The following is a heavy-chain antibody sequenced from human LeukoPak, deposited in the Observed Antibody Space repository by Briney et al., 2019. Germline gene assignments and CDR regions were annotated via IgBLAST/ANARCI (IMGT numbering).Heavy chain of an antibody. CDR2: INPNSGGM. Sequence: ASVKVSCKASGYTFTGYYMHWVRQAPGQGLEWMGRINPNSGGMNYAQKFQGRVTMTRDTSISTAYMELSRLRSDDTAVYYCAIMSQQQRGLGVYWGQGTLVTVSS. CDR3: AIMSQQQRGLGVY. J-gene: IGHJ4*02. D-gene: IGHD6-13*01. V-gene: IGHV1-2*06. CDR1: GYTFTGYY.